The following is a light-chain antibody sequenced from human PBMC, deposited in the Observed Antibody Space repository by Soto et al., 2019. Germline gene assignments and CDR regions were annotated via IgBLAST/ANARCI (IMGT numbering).Light chain of an antibody. CDR3: QHYNKWPLT. J-gene: IGKJ4*01. CDR2: GAS. V-gene: IGKV3-15*01. Sequence: ELVITQSPSTLSVSPGERATLSCRASQSVRSDLAWYQQKPGHTPRLLIYGASTRATGIPARFSGSGSGTEFTLTISSLQSEDFAVYYCQHYNKWPLTFGGGTKVDIK. CDR1: QSVRSD.